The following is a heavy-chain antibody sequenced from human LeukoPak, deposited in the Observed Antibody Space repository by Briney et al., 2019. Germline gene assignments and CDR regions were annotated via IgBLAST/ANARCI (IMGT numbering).Heavy chain of an antibody. Sequence: GASVKVSCKASGYTFTGYYMHWVRQAPGQGLEWMGWINPNSGGTNYAQKFQGRVTMTRDTSISTAYMELSRLRSDHTAVYYCARGGPGIAARLGDDYWGQGTLVTVSS. CDR2: INPNSGGT. J-gene: IGHJ4*02. V-gene: IGHV1-2*02. CDR3: ARGGPGIAARLGDDY. D-gene: IGHD6-6*01. CDR1: GYTFTGYY.